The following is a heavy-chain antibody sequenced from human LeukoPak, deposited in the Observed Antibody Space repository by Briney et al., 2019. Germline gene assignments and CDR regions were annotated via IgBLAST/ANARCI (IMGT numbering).Heavy chain of an antibody. V-gene: IGHV4-59*08. Sequence: SETLSLTCTVSGASINSYYWSWIRQPPGKGLEWIAYIYDSGNTKYNPSLKTRVTISLDTSKNQFSLRLGSVTAADTAVYYCARLANDGGNSGYRPFDSWGQGTLVTVSS. J-gene: IGHJ4*02. CDR1: GASINSYY. CDR3: ARLANDGGNSGYRPFDS. D-gene: IGHD5-12*01. CDR2: IYDSGNT.